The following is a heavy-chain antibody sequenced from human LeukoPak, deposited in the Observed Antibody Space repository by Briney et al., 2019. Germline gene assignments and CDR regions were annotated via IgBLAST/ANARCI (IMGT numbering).Heavy chain of an antibody. D-gene: IGHD4-17*01. CDR2: ISSSSSYI. J-gene: IGHJ6*04. Sequence: GGSLRLSRAASGFTFSSYSMNWVRQAPGKGLEWVSSISSSSSYIYYADSVKGRFTISRDNAKNSLYLQMNSLRAEDTAVYYCARTTVTTKGAMDVWGKGTTVTVSS. V-gene: IGHV3-21*01. CDR1: GFTFSSYS. CDR3: ARTTVTTKGAMDV.